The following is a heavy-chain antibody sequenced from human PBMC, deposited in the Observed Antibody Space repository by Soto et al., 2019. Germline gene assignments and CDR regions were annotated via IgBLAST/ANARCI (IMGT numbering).Heavy chain of an antibody. Sequence: PSETLSLTCAVYGGSFSGYYWSWIRQPPGKGLEWIGEINHSGSTNYNPSLKSRVTISVDTSKNQFSLKLSSVTAADTAVYYCARGRGRTWLRKRGSFDYWGQGTLVTVSS. J-gene: IGHJ4*02. CDR2: INHSGST. CDR3: ARGRGRTWLRKRGSFDY. CDR1: GGSFSGYY. D-gene: IGHD5-12*01. V-gene: IGHV4-34*01.